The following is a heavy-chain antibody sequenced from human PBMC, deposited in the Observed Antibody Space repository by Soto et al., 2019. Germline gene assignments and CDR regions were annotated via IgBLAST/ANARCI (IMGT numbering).Heavy chain of an antibody. CDR3: AKVATPFHFYY. Sequence: EVQLVESGGGLIQPGGSLRISCAASGFTVSTDYMSWVRQAPGKGLEWVSVIYDSGSTYYADSVKGRFTISRDNSKNTVDLQMNSLRAEDTAVYYCAKVATPFHFYYWGQGTLVTVSS. J-gene: IGHJ4*02. CDR2: IYDSGST. V-gene: IGHV3-53*01. CDR1: GFTVSTDY. D-gene: IGHD5-12*01.